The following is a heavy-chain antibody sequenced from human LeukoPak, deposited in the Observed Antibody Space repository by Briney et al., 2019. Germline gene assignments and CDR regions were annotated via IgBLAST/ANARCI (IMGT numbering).Heavy chain of an antibody. V-gene: IGHV3-30*03. Sequence: PGRSLRLSCAASGFTFRSYGMHWVRQVPGKGLEWVAINSYDGSVKYYADSVKGRFTFSRDSFNDTLYLQMNSLRPDDSAVYYCARDRSGSYSRDYWGQGTLVTVSS. D-gene: IGHD1-26*01. J-gene: IGHJ4*02. CDR2: NSYDGSVK. CDR3: ARDRSGSYSRDY. CDR1: GFTFRSYG.